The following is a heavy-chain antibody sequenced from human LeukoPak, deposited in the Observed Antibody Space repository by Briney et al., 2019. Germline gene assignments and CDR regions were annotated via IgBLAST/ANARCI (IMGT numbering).Heavy chain of an antibody. J-gene: IGHJ5*02. CDR2: INTNTGNP. D-gene: IGHD2-2*01. V-gene: IGHV7-4-1*02. CDR3: ARAGVVPAARWFDP. Sequence: GASVKVSCKASGYTFTSYAMNWVRQAPGQGLEWMGWINTNTGNPTYAQGFTGRFVFSLDTSVSTAYLQISSLKAEDTAVYYCARAGVVPAARWFDPWGQGTLVTVSS. CDR1: GYTFTSYA.